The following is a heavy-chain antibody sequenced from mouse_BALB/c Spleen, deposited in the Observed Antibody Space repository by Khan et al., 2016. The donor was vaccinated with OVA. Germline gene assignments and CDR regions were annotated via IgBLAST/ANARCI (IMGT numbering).Heavy chain of an antibody. V-gene: IGHV2-6-4*01. CDR1: GFSLSRYN. D-gene: IGHD2-14*01. CDR2: IWGGGGT. J-gene: IGHJ4*01. CDR3: ARAYYRYDGYYAMDY. Sequence: VQLQQSGPGLVAPSQSLSITCTVSGFSLSRYNIHWVRQPPGKGLEWLGMIWGGGGTDYNSNLKSRLSISKDNYKSQVFLKMNSRQTDDTAMYYCARAYYRYDGYYAMDYWGQGTSVTVSS.